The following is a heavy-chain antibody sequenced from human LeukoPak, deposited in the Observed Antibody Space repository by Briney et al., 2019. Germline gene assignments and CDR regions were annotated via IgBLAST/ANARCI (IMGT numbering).Heavy chain of an antibody. CDR1: GFTFSSYW. CDR3: ARYGGYCSSTSCRAFDY. V-gene: IGHV3-7*03. J-gene: IGHJ4*02. Sequence: GSLRLSCAASGFTFSSYWMSWVRQAPGKGLEWVANIKQDGSEKYYVDSVKGRFTISRDNAKNSLYLQMNSRRAEDTAVYYCARYGGYCSSTSCRAFDYWGQGTLVTVSS. D-gene: IGHD2-2*01. CDR2: IKQDGSEK.